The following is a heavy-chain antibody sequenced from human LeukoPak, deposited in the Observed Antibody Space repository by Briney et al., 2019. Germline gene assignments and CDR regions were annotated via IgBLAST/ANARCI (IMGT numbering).Heavy chain of an antibody. D-gene: IGHD3-3*01. CDR1: GGSISSGDYY. CDR2: IYYSGST. J-gene: IGHJ4*02. CDR3: ARIENSFWSGSYYFDY. V-gene: IGHV4-30-4*08. Sequence: SQTLSLTCTVSGGSISSGDYYWSWIRQPPGKGLEWIGYIYYSGSTYYNPSLKSRVTISVDTSRNQFSLKLSSVSAADTAVYYCARIENSFWSGSYYFDYWGQGTLVTVSS.